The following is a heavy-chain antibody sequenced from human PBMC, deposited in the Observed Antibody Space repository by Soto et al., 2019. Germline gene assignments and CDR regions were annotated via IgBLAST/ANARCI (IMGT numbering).Heavy chain of an antibody. D-gene: IGHD5-12*01. V-gene: IGHV4-39*01. CDR3: ARRAYGHGGMEV. Sequence: QLQLQESGPGLVKPSEPLSLTCTVSGGSMSSISYYWGWIRQPPGKGLEWIGRIYYSGSTYYQPSLNSRATLSVGMTKNQFSLKLNAVTPSDRAVYYFARRAYGHGGMEVGGQGPTVTVSS. J-gene: IGHJ6*01. CDR1: GGSMSSISYY. CDR2: IYYSGST.